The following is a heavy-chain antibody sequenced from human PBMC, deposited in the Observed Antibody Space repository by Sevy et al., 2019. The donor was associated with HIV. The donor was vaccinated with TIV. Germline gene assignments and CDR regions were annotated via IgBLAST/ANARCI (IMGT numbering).Heavy chain of an antibody. CDR1: GFTFSSYS. Sequence: GGSLRLSCAASGFTFSSYSMNWVRQAPGKGLEWVSSISDGSSYIYYADSVKGRFNISRDNAKNSLYLQMNSLRAEDTAVYYCARVLLGSRPDWFDPWGQGTLVTVSS. J-gene: IGHJ5*02. D-gene: IGHD3-10*01. CDR3: ARVLLGSRPDWFDP. V-gene: IGHV3-21*01. CDR2: ISDGSSYI.